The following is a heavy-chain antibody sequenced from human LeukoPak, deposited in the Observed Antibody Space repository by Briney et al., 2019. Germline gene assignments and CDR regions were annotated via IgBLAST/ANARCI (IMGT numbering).Heavy chain of an antibody. CDR2: ISGSGGST. CDR3: AKVTYGSGTYGAFDS. CDR1: GFTFSSYG. V-gene: IGHV3-23*01. J-gene: IGHJ4*02. D-gene: IGHD3-10*01. Sequence: GGSLRLSCAASGFTFSSYGMSWVRQAPGKGLEWVSAISGSGGSTYYADSVKGRFTISRDNSKNTLYLQMNSLRAEDTAIYYCAKVTYGSGTYGAFDSWGQGTLVTVSS.